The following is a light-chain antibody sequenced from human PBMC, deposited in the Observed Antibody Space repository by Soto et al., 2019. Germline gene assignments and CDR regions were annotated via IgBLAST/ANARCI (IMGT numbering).Light chain of an antibody. CDR3: QQYNTWPPIT. V-gene: IGKV3-15*01. Sequence: EIVMTQSPDILSVSPGERATLSCRASQSVSSNLAWYQQKPGQAPRLLIYGASTRATGLPARFSGSGSGTDFTLTISSLQSEDFAVYYCQQYNTWPPITFGQGTRLEIK. CDR2: GAS. CDR1: QSVSSN. J-gene: IGKJ5*01.